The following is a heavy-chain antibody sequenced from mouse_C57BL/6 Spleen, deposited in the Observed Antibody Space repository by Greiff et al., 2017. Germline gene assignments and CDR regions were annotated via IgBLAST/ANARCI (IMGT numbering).Heavy chain of an antibody. CDR2: INPSTGGT. V-gene: IGHV1-42*01. D-gene: IGHD1-1*01. Sequence: EVQLQQSGPELVKPGASVKISCKASGYSFTGYYMNWVKQSPEKSLGWIGEINPSTGGTTYNQKFKAKATLTVDKSSSTAYMQLKSLTSEDSAVYYCARRGYGSSPCFAYWGQGTLVTVSA. CDR3: ARRGYGSSPCFAY. J-gene: IGHJ3*01. CDR1: GYSFTGYY.